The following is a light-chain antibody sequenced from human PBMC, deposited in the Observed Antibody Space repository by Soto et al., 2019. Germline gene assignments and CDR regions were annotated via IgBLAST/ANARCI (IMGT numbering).Light chain of an antibody. CDR2: SAS. CDR3: QQSYSWYT. CDR1: QSISTY. V-gene: IGKV1-39*01. J-gene: IGKJ2*01. Sequence: DIQMTQSPSSLSASVGDRVTITCRASQSISTYVNWYQQKQGKVPKLLIYSASRLHSGVPSRFCGGGSGTNFSLTITSLQPEAFATYYCQQSYSWYTFGQGTKLKI.